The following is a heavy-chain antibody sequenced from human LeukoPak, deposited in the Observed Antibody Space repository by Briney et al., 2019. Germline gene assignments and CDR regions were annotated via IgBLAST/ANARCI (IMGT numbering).Heavy chain of an antibody. Sequence: SETLSLTCTVSGGSISSGGYYWSWIRQHPGKGLEWIGYIYYSGSTYYNPSLKSRVTISVDTSKNQFSLKLSSVTAADTAVYYCARGSGGYCSSTSCYTGYYYYYYYMDVWGKGTTVTVSS. CDR3: ARGSGGYCSSTSCYTGYYYYYYYMDV. CDR2: IYYSGST. V-gene: IGHV4-31*03. D-gene: IGHD2-2*02. J-gene: IGHJ6*03. CDR1: GGSISSGGYY.